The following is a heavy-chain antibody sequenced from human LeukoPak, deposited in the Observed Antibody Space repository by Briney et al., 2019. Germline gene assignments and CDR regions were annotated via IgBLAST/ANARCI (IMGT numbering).Heavy chain of an antibody. V-gene: IGHV3-64*01. CDR1: GFTLSTYD. CDR2: ITSSGGTT. D-gene: IGHD2-2*01. CDR3: AKGYCSSTSCTNDY. J-gene: IGHJ4*02. Sequence: QTGGSLRLSCVASGFTLSTYDMHWVRQAPGKGLEYVLAITSSGGTTYYANSVKGRFTISRDNSKNTLYLQMGNLRAEDMAVYYCAKGYCSSTSCTNDYWGQGTLVTVSS.